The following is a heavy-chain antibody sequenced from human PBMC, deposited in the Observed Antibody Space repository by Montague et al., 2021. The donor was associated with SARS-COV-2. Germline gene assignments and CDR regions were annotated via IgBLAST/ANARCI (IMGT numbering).Heavy chain of an antibody. CDR2: IYNTGST. CDR3: ARQGSWTSSYFDI. Sequence: ETLSLICTVSGGSISRSTYYWAWIRRPPGKGLEWIGSIYNTGSTFYSESLKSRLTISVDTSKNQFSLHLGSVTAADTALYYCARQGSWTSSYFDIWGQGSLVTVAS. D-gene: IGHD3-10*01. J-gene: IGHJ4*02. V-gene: IGHV4-39*01. CDR1: GGSISRSTYY.